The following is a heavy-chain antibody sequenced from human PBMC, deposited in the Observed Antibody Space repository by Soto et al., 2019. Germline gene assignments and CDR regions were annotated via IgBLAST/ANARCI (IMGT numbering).Heavy chain of an antibody. V-gene: IGHV1-3*01. Sequence: ASVKVSCKASGYTFTSYAMHWVRQAPGQRLEWMGWINAGNGNTKYSQKFQGRVTITRDTSASTAYMELSSLRSEDTAVYYCARDGYYGILAGFPDSFYIWGQGTIVTVSS. J-gene: IGHJ3*02. CDR3: ARDGYYGILAGFPDSFYI. CDR1: GYTFTSYA. CDR2: INAGNGNT. D-gene: IGHD3-9*01.